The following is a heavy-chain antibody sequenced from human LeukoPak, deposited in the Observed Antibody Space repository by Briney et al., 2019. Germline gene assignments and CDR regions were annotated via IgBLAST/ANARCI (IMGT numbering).Heavy chain of an antibody. V-gene: IGHV4-34*01. Sequence: SETLSLTCAVYGGSFSGYYWSWIRQPPGKGLEWIGEINHSGSTNYNPSLKSRVTISVDTSKNQFSLKLSSVTAADTAVYYCARASSWTRWFDPWGQGTLVTVSS. D-gene: IGHD3/OR15-3a*01. CDR2: INHSGST. CDR3: ARASSWTRWFDP. CDR1: GGSFSGYY. J-gene: IGHJ5*02.